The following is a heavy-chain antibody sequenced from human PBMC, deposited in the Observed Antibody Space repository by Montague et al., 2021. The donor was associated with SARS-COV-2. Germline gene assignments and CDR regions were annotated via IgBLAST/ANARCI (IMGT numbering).Heavy chain of an antibody. J-gene: IGHJ6*02. Sequence: SETLSLTCAVSGGSISSSNWCSWVRQPPGKGLEWVGEIYHSGSTNYNPSLKSRVTISVDKSKNRFSLKLSSVTAADTAVYYCARVHPLWFGELLLDYYYYYGMDVWGQGTTVTVSS. D-gene: IGHD3-10*01. CDR1: GGSISSSNW. CDR2: IYHSGST. CDR3: ARVHPLWFGELLLDYYYYYGMDV. V-gene: IGHV4-4*02.